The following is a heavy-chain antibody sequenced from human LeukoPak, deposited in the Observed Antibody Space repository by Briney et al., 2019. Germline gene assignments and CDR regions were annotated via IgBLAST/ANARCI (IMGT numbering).Heavy chain of an antibody. D-gene: IGHD2-15*01. CDR2: IYPGDSDT. CDR3: AISTRYCSGGSCYSGGLDQ. CDR1: GYSFTNYW. J-gene: IGHJ4*02. Sequence: GESLKISCKGSGYSFTNYWIGWVRQMPGKGLEWMGIIYPGDSDTRYSPSFQGQVTISADKSISTAYLQWSSLKASDTAMYYCAISTRYCSGGSCYSGGLDQWGQGTLVTVSS. V-gene: IGHV5-51*01.